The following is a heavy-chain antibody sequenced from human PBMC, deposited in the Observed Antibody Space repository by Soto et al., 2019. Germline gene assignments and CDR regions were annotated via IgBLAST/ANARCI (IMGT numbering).Heavy chain of an antibody. CDR2: VYHTGNT. D-gene: IGHD2-2*01. CDR1: GGSISSSDW. Sequence: LSLTCSVSGGSISSSDWWSWVRQSPGKGLEWIAEVYHTGNTNFNPSLKSRVTLSVDKSKNQFSLNLNSVTAADTAVYYCARDRGVVPPGGGMDVWGQGTTVTGS. J-gene: IGHJ6*02. CDR3: ARDRGVVPPGGGMDV. V-gene: IGHV4-4*02.